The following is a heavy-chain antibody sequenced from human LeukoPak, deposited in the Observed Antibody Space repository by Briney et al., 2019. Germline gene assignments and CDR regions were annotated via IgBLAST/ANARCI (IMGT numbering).Heavy chain of an antibody. J-gene: IGHJ5*02. Sequence: GGSLRLSCAASGFTFSSYGMNWVRQAPGKGLEWVSSISSSSSYIYYADSVKGRFTISKDNAKNSLYLQMNSLRAEDTAVYYCAKGGRYSSSPGSWFDPWGQGTLVTVSS. CDR1: GFTFSSYG. V-gene: IGHV3-21*01. CDR3: AKGGRYSSSPGSWFDP. D-gene: IGHD6-13*01. CDR2: ISSSSSYI.